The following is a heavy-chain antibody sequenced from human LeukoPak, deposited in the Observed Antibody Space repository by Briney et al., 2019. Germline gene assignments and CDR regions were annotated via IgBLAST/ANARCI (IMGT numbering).Heavy chain of an antibody. CDR1: GYTFTSYG. V-gene: IGHV1-18*01. J-gene: IGHJ6*02. Sequence: ASVKVSCKASGYTFTSYGISWVRQAPGQGLEWMGWISAHNGNTNYAQKLQGRVTMTTDTSTSTAYMELRSLRSDDTAVYYCARGGVVVVPAASKTSDYYGMDVWGQGTTVTVPS. CDR3: ARGGVVVVPAASKTSDYYGMDV. CDR2: ISAHNGNT. D-gene: IGHD2-2*01.